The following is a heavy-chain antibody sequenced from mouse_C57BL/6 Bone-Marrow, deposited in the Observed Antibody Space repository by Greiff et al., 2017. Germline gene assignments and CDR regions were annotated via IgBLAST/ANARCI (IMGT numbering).Heavy chain of an antibody. J-gene: IGHJ3*01. CDR3: ARESIGYEYEGWFAY. CDR2: ILPGSGRT. Sequence: VPLQPSGAELMKPGAPVKLSCKATGYTLTGYWIEWVKQRPGHGLEWIGEILPGSGRTNHNGKVKGEATLTGDTSCNTAYMQLSSLATEDSAMYYCARESIGYEYEGWFAYWGQGTLVTVSA. CDR1: GYTLTGYW. D-gene: IGHD2-4*01. V-gene: IGHV1-9*01.